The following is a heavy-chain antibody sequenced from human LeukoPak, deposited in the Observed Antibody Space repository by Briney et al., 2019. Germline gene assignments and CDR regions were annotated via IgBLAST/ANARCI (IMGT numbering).Heavy chain of an antibody. D-gene: IGHD3-3*01. Sequence: SETLSHTCTVSGGSISSYYWSWIRQPAGKGLEWIGRIYTSGSTNYNPSLKSRVTMSVDTSKNQFSLKLSSVTAADTAVYYCAREPTIFGSYNWFDPWGQGTLVTVSS. CDR3: AREPTIFGSYNWFDP. V-gene: IGHV4-4*07. CDR2: IYTSGST. CDR1: GGSISSYY. J-gene: IGHJ5*02.